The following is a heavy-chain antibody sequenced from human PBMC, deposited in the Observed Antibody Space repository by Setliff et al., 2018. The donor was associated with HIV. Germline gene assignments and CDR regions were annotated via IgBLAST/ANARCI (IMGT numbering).Heavy chain of an antibody. J-gene: IGHJ4*02. D-gene: IGHD6-6*01. CDR3: ARGPLIAARGSFDY. CDR2: IIPGYGTA. Sequence: SVKVSCKASGGTFSNHAITWVRQVPGQGPEWMGGIIPGYGTANYAQKFQGRVKIFVDEPTRTAYMELSSLISEDMAVYYCARGPLIAARGSFDYWGQGTLVTVSS. CDR1: GGTFSNHA. V-gene: IGHV1-69*13.